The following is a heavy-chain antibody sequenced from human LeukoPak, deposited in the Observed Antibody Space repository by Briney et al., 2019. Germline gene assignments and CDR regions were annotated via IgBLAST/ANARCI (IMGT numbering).Heavy chain of an antibody. CDR2: TNPNSGGT. D-gene: IGHD3-22*01. Sequence: ASVKVSCKASGYTFTGYCMHWVRQAPGQGLEWMGWTNPNSGGTNYAQKFQGRVTMTRDTSISTAYMELSRLRSDDTAVYYCARDSAYYYDSSGYYSYYYYYMDVWGKGTTVTVSS. CDR3: ARDSAYYYDSSGYYSYYYYYMDV. V-gene: IGHV1-2*02. J-gene: IGHJ6*03. CDR1: GYTFTGYC.